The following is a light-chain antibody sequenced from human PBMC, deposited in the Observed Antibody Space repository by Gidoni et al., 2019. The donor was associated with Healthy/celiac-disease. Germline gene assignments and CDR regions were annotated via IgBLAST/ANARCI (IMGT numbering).Light chain of an antibody. CDR1: QSLLHSNGYTY. J-gene: IGKJ3*01. CDR3: MQALQTLFT. Sequence: IVMTQSPLSLPVTPGEPASISCRSSQSLLHSNGYTYLDWYLQKPGQSPQLLIYLGSNRASGVPDRFSGSGSGTDFTLKISRVEAEDVGVEDCMQALQTLFTFGPGTKVDIK. CDR2: LGS. V-gene: IGKV2-28*01.